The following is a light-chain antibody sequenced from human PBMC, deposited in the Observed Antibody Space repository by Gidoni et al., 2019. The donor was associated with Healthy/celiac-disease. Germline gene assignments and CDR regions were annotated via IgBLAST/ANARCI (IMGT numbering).Light chain of an antibody. J-gene: IGKJ4*01. CDR1: QSISSY. Sequence: DIQMTQSPSSLSASVGDRVTITCRASQSISSYLNWYQQKPGKAPKLLIYAASSLQSGVPSRFSGSGSGTDFTLTISSLQPEDFATYYCQQSYSTSPLTFXGXTKVXIK. CDR2: AAS. CDR3: QQSYSTSPLT. V-gene: IGKV1-39*01.